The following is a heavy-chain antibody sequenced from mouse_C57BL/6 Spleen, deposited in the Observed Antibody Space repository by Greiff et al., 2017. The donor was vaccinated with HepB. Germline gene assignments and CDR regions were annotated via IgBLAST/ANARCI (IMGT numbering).Heavy chain of an antibody. CDR2: INPNNGGT. D-gene: IGHD1-1*01. J-gene: IGHJ1*03. Sequence: EVQLQQSGPELVKPGASVKISCKASGYTFTDYYMNWVKQSHGKSLEWIGDINPNNGGTSYNQKFKGKATLTVDKSSSTAYMELRSLTSEDSAVYYCARGGPYGSSLYWYFDVWGTGTTVTVSS. V-gene: IGHV1-26*01. CDR3: ARGGPYGSSLYWYFDV. CDR1: GYTFTDYY.